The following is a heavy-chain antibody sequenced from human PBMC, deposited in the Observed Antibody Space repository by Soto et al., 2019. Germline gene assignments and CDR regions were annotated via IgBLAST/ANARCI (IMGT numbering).Heavy chain of an antibody. J-gene: IGHJ4*02. CDR1: GGSISSSNW. CDR3: ARGYLDCSSTSCLDY. Sequence: SETLSLTCAVSGGSISSSNWWSWVRQPPGKGLEWIGEIYHSGSTNYNPPLKSRVTISVDKSKNQFSLKLSSVTAADTAVYYCARGYLDCSSTSCLDYWGQGTLVTVSS. D-gene: IGHD2-2*01. V-gene: IGHV4-4*02. CDR2: IYHSGST.